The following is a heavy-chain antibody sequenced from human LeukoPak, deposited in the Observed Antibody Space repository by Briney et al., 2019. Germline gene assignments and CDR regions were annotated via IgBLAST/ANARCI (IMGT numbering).Heavy chain of an antibody. CDR3: ARRAGAYSHPYDY. J-gene: IGHJ4*02. CDR1: GFTFSAYS. D-gene: IGHD4/OR15-4a*01. V-gene: IGHV3-21*04. CDR2: ISGSSYYI. Sequence: GGSLRLSCAASGFTFSAYSMNWVRQAPGKGLEWVSSISGSSYYIYYADSVKGRFTISRDNSKNTLYLQMNSLRAEDTPVYYCARRAGAYSHPYDYWGQGTLVTVSS.